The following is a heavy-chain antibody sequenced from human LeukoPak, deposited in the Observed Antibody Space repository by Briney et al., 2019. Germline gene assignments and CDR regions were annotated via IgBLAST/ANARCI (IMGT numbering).Heavy chain of an antibody. CDR1: GYTFTSYG. J-gene: IGHJ4*02. D-gene: IGHD3-10*01. CDR3: ARAEPYYPTAHNFDY. CDR2: ISAYNGNT. V-gene: IGHV1-18*01. Sequence: ASVKVSCKASGYTFTSYGISWVRQAPGQGLEWMGWISAYNGNTNYAQKLQGRVTMTTDTSTSTAYMELRSLRSDDTAVYYCARAEPYYPTAHNFDYWGQGTLVTVSS.